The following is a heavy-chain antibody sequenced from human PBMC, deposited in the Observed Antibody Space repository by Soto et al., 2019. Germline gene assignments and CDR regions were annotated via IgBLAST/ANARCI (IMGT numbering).Heavy chain of an antibody. D-gene: IGHD3-22*01. CDR1: GGSISSKSYS. Sequence: SETLSLTCSVSGGSISSKSYSWGWIRQPPGKGLEWIGTFYYSENTYYNPSLKSRVTISVDTSKNQFSLKLSSVTAADTAVYYCARNNGRENYYDSSGYWYYFDYWGQGTLVTVSS. CDR2: FYYSENT. J-gene: IGHJ4*02. V-gene: IGHV4-39*07. CDR3: ARNNGRENYYDSSGYWYYFDY.